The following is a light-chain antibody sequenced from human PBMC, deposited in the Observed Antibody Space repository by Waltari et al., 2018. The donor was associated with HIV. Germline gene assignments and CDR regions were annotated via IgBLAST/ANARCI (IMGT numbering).Light chain of an antibody. CDR3: QQSYSPLT. CDR1: QTISSY. CDR2: AAS. Sequence: DIQMTQSPSSLSASVGDRVTITCRASQTISSYLNWYQQKPGKAPKLLIYAASSLQSGVPSRFSGSGSVTDFTLTISSLQPEDSATYYCQQSYSPLTFGGGTKVEIK. J-gene: IGKJ4*01. V-gene: IGKV1-39*01.